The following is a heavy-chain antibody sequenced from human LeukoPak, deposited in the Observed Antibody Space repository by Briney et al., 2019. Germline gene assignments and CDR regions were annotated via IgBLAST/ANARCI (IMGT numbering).Heavy chain of an antibody. CDR1: GFTLSSYG. CDR3: AKEGNHYSLSYFDS. Sequence: GESLRLSCAASGFTLSSYGMHWVRQAPGKGLEWVAVTSYDGSKTFYADSVKGRFTISRDNSKNTLYLQMNTLRAEDTAVYYCAKEGNHYSLSYFDSWGQGALVTVSS. J-gene: IGHJ4*02. V-gene: IGHV3-30*18. CDR2: TSYDGSKT. D-gene: IGHD2-15*01.